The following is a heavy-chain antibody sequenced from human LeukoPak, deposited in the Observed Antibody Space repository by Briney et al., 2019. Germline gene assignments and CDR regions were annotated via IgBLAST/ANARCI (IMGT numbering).Heavy chain of an antibody. CDR3: ARGERYSSNYYFDY. V-gene: IGHV1-18*01. J-gene: IGHJ4*02. CDR1: GYTFTSYG. D-gene: IGHD6-19*01. CDR2: ISAYNGNT. Sequence: GASVKVSCKASGYTFTSYGISWVRQAPGQGLEWMGWISAYNGNTNYAQKLQGRVTVTTDTSTSTAYMELRSLRSGDTAVYYCARGERYSSNYYFDYWGQGTLVTVSS.